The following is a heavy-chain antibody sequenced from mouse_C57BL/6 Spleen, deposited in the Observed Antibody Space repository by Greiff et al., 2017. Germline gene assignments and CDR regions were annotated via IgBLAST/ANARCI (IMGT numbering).Heavy chain of an antibody. CDR1: GYSITSGYY. Sequence: VQLQQSGPGFVKPSQSLSLTCSVTGYSITSGYYWNWIRQFPGNKLEWMGYISYDGSNNYHPSLKNRISITRDTSKNQFFLKLNSVTTENTATYYCAREDYAMDYWGQGTSVTVSS. J-gene: IGHJ4*01. CDR2: ISYDGSN. CDR3: AREDYAMDY. V-gene: IGHV3-6*01.